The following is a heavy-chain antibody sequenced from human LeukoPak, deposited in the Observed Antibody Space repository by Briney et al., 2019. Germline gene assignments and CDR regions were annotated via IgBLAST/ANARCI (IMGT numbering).Heavy chain of an antibody. CDR1: RFTFSSYA. CDR2: ISGSGGST. D-gene: IGHD5-18*01. J-gene: IGHJ4*02. Sequence: PGGSLRLSCAASRFTFSSYAMSWVRQAPEKGLEWVSTISGSGGSTYYADSVKGRFTISRDNSKNTLYLQMNSLRAEDTAVYYCAKWDTRTYYFDYWGQGTLVTVSS. CDR3: AKWDTRTYYFDY. V-gene: IGHV3-23*01.